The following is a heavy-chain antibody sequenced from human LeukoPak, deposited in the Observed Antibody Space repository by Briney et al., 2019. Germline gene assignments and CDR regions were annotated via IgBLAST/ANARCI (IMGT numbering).Heavy chain of an antibody. CDR3: ARFGSSTWYKGAFET. Sequence: SETLSLTCTVSGDSITSYYWSWIRQPPGKGLEWIGYIYYSGSTNYNPSLKSRVTISVDTSKNQFSLNLTSVTAADTAVYYCARFGSSTWYKGAFETWGQGTMVTVAS. J-gene: IGHJ3*02. CDR2: IYYSGST. D-gene: IGHD6-13*01. CDR1: GDSITSYY. V-gene: IGHV4-59*12.